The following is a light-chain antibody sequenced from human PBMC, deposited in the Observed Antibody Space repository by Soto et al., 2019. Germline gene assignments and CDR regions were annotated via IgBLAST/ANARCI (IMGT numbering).Light chain of an antibody. V-gene: IGLV2-8*01. Sequence: QSALTQPPSASGSPGQSVTISCTGTSSDVGGYNYVSWYQQHPGKAPQLIIYEVSKRPSGVPDRFSGSKSGNTASLTVSGLQAEDEADYYCSSYAATNNYVLGSGTKLTVL. CDR2: EVS. CDR1: SSDVGGYNY. CDR3: SSYAATNNYV. J-gene: IGLJ1*01.